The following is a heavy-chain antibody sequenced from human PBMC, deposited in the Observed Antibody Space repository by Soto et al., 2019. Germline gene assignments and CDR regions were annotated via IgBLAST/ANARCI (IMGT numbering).Heavy chain of an antibody. CDR1: GDSIRSSSYY. CDR3: ARARSGDRRFDS. J-gene: IGHJ4*02. CDR2: IYYSGST. V-gene: IGHV4-39*01. Sequence: PSETLSLTCAVYGDSIRSSSYYWDWIRQPPGKGLEWIGSIYYSGSTYYNPSLKSRVTISVDTSKNQFSLKLSSVTAADTAVYYCARARSGDRRFDSWGQGALVTVSS. D-gene: IGHD2-21*02.